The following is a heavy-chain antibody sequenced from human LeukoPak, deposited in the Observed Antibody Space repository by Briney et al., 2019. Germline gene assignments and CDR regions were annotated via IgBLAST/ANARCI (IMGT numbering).Heavy chain of an antibody. CDR3: VRGGYIYGSDY. CDR1: GYTFTGYY. CDR2: INPNSGGT. Sequence: ASVKVSCKASGYTFTGYYMNWVRQAPGQGLEWMGWINPNSGGTNYAQKFQGRVTMTRDTSISTAYMERSRQRSDDTAVYYCVRGGYIYGSDYWGQGTLVTVSS. J-gene: IGHJ4*02. D-gene: IGHD5-18*01. V-gene: IGHV1-2*02.